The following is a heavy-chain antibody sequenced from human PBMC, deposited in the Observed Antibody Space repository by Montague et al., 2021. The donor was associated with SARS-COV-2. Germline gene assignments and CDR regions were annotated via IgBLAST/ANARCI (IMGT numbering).Heavy chain of an antibody. CDR3: ARVPAVTKVSAATIDF. CDR1: GYSFTSYW. D-gene: IGHD4-11*01. Sequence: QPGAEVKTPGESLKISCKGSGYSFTSYWIGWVRQMPGKGLEWMTYFLPTGDSNHNPSLRSRITTSVDTAKNQSSLRLRSVTAADSARYFCARVPAVTKVSAATIDFWGHGILVTVSS. CDR2: YFLPTGDS. V-gene: IGHV5-51*03. J-gene: IGHJ4*01.